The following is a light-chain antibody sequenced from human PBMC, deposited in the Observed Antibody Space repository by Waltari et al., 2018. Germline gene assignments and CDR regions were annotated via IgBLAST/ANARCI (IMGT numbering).Light chain of an antibody. J-gene: IGLJ1*01. CDR1: SSDVGGYNY. V-gene: IGLV2-23*02. Sequence: QSALTQPASVSGSPGQSITISCPGTSSDVGGYNYVSWYQQPPGKAPKLMIYDVSKRPSGVSNRLSGSKSGNTASLTISGLQAEDEADYYCCSYAGSSTYVFGTGTKVTVL. CDR3: CSYAGSSTYV. CDR2: DVS.